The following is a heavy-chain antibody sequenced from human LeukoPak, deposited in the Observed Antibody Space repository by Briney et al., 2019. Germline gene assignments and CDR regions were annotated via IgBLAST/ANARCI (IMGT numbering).Heavy chain of an antibody. CDR3: ARGHGSSGWYDDY. D-gene: IGHD6-19*01. CDR1: GFSSSYLY. CDR2: IYYSGTT. V-gene: IGHV4-59*12. J-gene: IGHJ4*02. Sequence: SETLSFNGAVSGFSSSYLYWGWIRQPPGNGLKWMVYIYYSGTTNYNPSLKSRITISVDTSKNQFSLDLGSVTAGDTAVYYCARGHGSSGWYDDYWGEGTLVTVS.